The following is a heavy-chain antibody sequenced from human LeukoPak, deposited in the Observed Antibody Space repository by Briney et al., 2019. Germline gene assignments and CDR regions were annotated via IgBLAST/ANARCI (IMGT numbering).Heavy chain of an antibody. CDR3: ARGPY. Sequence: SETLSLTCAVYGGSFSGYYWSWIRQPPGKGLEWIGEVNHSGSTNYNPSLKSRVTISVDTSKNQFSLKLSSVTAADTAVYYCARGPYWGQGTLVTVSS. CDR2: VNHSGST. V-gene: IGHV4-34*01. CDR1: GGSFSGYY. J-gene: IGHJ4*02.